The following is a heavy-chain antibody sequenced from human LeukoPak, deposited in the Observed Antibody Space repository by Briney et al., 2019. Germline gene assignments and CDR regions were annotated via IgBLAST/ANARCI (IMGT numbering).Heavy chain of an antibody. V-gene: IGHV3-66*01. CDR3: ARGDGYNHWGN. CDR1: GFTVSSNY. D-gene: IGHD5-24*01. J-gene: IGHJ4*02. CDR2: IYRGGDT. Sequence: GGSLRLSCAASGFTVSSNYMSWVRQAPGKGLDWVSVIYRGGDTYYADSVRGRFAISRDNSKNTLSLQMNSLRAEDTAVYYCARGDGYNHWGNWGQGTLVTVSS.